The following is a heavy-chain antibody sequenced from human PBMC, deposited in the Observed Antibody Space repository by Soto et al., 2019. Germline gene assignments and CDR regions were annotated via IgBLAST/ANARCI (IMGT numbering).Heavy chain of an antibody. V-gene: IGHV1-69*13. CDR3: ASVGTEFAQQLVRYYYYYGMDV. CDR1: GGTFSSYA. J-gene: IGHJ6*02. D-gene: IGHD6-13*01. Sequence: GASVKVSCKASGGTFSSYAISWVRQAPGQGLEWMGGIIPIFGTANYAQKFQGRVTITADESTSTAYMELSSLRSEDTAVYYCASVGTEFAQQLVRYYYYYGMDVWGQGTTVTVSS. CDR2: IIPIFGTA.